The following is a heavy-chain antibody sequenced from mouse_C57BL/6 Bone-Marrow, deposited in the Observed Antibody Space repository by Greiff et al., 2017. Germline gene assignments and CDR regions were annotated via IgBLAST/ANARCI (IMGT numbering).Heavy chain of an antibody. Sequence: EVQVVESGGDLVKPGGSLKLSCAASGFTFSSYGMSWVRQTPDKRLEWVATISSGGSYPYYPDSVKGRVTISRDNAKNTLYLQMSHLKSEDTAMYYCARHDAGDYFDYWGQGTTLTVSS. CDR2: ISSGGSYP. CDR3: ARHDAGDYFDY. V-gene: IGHV5-6*01. J-gene: IGHJ2*01. CDR1: GFTFSSYG.